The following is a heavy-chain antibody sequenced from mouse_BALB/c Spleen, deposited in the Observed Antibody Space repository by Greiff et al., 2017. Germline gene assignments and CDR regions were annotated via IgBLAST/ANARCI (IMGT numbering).Heavy chain of an antibody. D-gene: IGHD2-10*02. Sequence: EVQLVESGGGLVQPGGSLKLSCAASGFTFSSYTMSWVRQTPEKRLEWVAYISNGGGSTYYPDTVKGRFTISRDNAKNTLYLPMSSLKSEDTAMYYCARPYGNTWFAYWGQGTLVTVSA. J-gene: IGHJ3*01. CDR2: ISNGGGST. CDR1: GFTFSSYT. CDR3: ARPYGNTWFAY. V-gene: IGHV5-12-2*01.